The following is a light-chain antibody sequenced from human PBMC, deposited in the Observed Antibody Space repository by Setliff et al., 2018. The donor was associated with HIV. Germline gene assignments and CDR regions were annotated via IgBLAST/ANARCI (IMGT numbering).Light chain of an antibody. CDR3: SIHRSRGYV. J-gene: IGLJ1*01. CDR2: DVT. V-gene: IGLV2-14*03. Sequence: SARAHPASGSGSPGQSITISCTGTGSDVGTSKYVSWYQQHPGKAPKLIIYDVTTRPSGVSNRFSGSKSGNTASLTISGLQVEDEADYYCSIHRSRGYVFGTGTKGTVL. CDR1: GSDVGTSKY.